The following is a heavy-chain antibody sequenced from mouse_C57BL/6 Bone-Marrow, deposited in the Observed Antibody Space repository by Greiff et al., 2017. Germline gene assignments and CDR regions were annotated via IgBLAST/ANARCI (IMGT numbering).Heavy chain of an antibody. CDR2: IYPRSGNT. CDR1: GYTFTSYG. V-gene: IGHV1-81*01. D-gene: IGHD2-2*01. J-gene: IGHJ2*01. Sequence: QVQLQQSGAELARPGASVKLSCKASGYTFTSYGISWVKQRTGQGLEWIGEIYPRSGNTYYNEKFKGKATLTADKSSSTAYMELRSLTSEDSAVYFCARRRVYYGYSYFDYWGQGTTLTVSA. CDR3: ARRRVYYGYSYFDY.